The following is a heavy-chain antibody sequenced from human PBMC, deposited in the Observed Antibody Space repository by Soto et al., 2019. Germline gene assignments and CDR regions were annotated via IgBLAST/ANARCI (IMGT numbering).Heavy chain of an antibody. Sequence: QVQLQQWGAGLLKPSETLSLTCAVYGGSFSGYYWSWIRQPPGKGLEWIGEINHSGSTNYNPSLKSRVTISVDTSKNQFSLKLSSVTAADTAVYYCARRRNLDYWGQGTLVTVSS. CDR1: GGSFSGYY. V-gene: IGHV4-34*01. D-gene: IGHD4-4*01. CDR2: INHSGST. J-gene: IGHJ4*02. CDR3: ARRRNLDY.